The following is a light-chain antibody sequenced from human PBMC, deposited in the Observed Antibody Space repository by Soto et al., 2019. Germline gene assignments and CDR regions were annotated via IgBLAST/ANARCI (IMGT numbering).Light chain of an antibody. CDR3: SSYTSSSTLGGV. V-gene: IGLV2-14*01. J-gene: IGLJ1*01. CDR1: SSDVGGYNY. CDR2: DVS. Sequence: QSALTQPASVSGSPGQSITISCTGTSSDVGGYNYVSWYQQHPGKAPKLMIYDVSNRPSGVSNRFSGSKSGNTASLTISGLQAEHEADYYCSSYTSSSTLGGVFGTGTKLTVL.